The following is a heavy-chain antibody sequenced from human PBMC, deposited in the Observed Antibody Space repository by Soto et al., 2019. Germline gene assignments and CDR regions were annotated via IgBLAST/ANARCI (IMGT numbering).Heavy chain of an antibody. CDR2: ISYDGSNK. D-gene: IGHD6-13*01. J-gene: IGHJ4*02. CDR1: GFTFSSYA. Sequence: GGSLRLSCAASGFTFSSYAMHWVRQAPGKGLEWVAVISYDGSNKYYADSVKGRFTISRDNSKNTLYLQMNSLRAEDTAMYYCARVSSSSWYFDYWGQGTLVTVSS. V-gene: IGHV3-30-3*01. CDR3: ARVSSSSWYFDY.